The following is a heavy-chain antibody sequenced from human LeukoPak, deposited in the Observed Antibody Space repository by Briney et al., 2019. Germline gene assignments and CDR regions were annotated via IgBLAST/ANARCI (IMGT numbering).Heavy chain of an antibody. J-gene: IGHJ4*01. V-gene: IGHV1-46*01. Sequence: ASVNVSCKASGYTFTTYYMHWVRQAPGQGLEWMGIINPSGGSTSYAQKFQGRVTITADESTSTAYMELSSLRSEDTAVYYCARQGYGGHSRGAADYWGHGTLVTVSS. D-gene: IGHD4-23*01. CDR3: ARQGYGGHSRGAADY. CDR1: GYTFTTYY. CDR2: INPSGGST.